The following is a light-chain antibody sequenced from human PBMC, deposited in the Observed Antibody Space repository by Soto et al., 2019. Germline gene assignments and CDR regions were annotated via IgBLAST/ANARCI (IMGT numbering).Light chain of an antibody. V-gene: IGLV2-14*01. CDR3: TSYTSRHVFV. CDR2: EVN. CDR1: SSDVGAYKY. J-gene: IGLJ1*01. Sequence: QSVLTQPASVSGSPGQSITISCTGTSSDVGAYKYVSWYQQQAGKSPRLMIYEVNNRPSGVSNRFSGSKSGNTASLTISGLQAEDEADYYCTSYTSRHVFVFGTGTKVTVL.